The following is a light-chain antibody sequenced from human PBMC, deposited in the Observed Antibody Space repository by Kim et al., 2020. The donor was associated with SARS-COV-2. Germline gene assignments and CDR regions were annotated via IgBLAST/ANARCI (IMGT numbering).Light chain of an antibody. V-gene: IGLV2-14*01. Sequence: QFALTQPASVSESPGQSITISCTGTSSDVGGYNYVSWYQQHPGKAPKLMIYDVSKRPSGVSNRFSGSKSGNTASLTISGLQAEDEADYYCSSYTSSSPLYLFGTGNKVTGL. CDR1: SSDVGGYNY. CDR2: DVS. J-gene: IGLJ1*01. CDR3: SSYTSSSPLYL.